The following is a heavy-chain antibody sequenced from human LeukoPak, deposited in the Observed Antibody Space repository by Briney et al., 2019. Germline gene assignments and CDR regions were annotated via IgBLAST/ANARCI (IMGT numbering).Heavy chain of an antibody. CDR2: ISGSGGST. V-gene: IGHV3-23*01. J-gene: IGHJ4*02. CDR3: AKDSTLAMGFCSGGSCYPYYFDY. D-gene: IGHD2-15*01. CDR1: GFTFSTYA. Sequence: GGSLRLSCAASGFTFSTYAMSWVRQAPGKGLEWVSAISGSGGSTYYADSVKGRFTISRDNSKNTLYLQMNSLRAEDTAVYYCAKDSTLAMGFCSGGSCYPYYFDYWGQGTLVTGSS.